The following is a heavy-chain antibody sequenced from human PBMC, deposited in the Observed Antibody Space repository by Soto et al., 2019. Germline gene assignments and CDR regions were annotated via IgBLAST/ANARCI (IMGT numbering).Heavy chain of an antibody. D-gene: IGHD3-22*01. V-gene: IGHV4-31*03. CDR3: ARRPAYYYDSSGYSLLLEY. J-gene: IGHJ4*02. Sequence: PSETLSLTCTVSGGSISSGGYYWSWIRQHPGKGLEWIGYIYYSGSTYYNPSLKSRVTISVDTSKNQFSLKLSSVTAADTAVYYCARRPAYYYDSSGYSLLLEYWGQGTLVTVSS. CDR1: GGSISSGGYY. CDR2: IYYSGST.